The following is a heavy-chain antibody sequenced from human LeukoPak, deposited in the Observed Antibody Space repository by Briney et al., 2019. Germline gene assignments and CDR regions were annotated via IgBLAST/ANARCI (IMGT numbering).Heavy chain of an antibody. Sequence: GGSLRLSCAASRFTFSSYNWNWVRQAPGKGLEWISSISSSGSYTYYADSVKGRFTISRDNAKNSLFLQMNRLRAEDTAVYYCARRGYSGYDPDGFYCYYGMDVWGQGTTVTVSS. CDR3: ARRGYSGYDPDGFYCYYGMDV. CDR1: RFTFSSYN. J-gene: IGHJ6*02. V-gene: IGHV3-21*01. CDR2: ISSSGSYT. D-gene: IGHD5-12*01.